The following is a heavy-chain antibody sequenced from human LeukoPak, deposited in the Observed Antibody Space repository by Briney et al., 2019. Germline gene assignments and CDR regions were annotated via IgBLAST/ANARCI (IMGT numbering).Heavy chain of an antibody. D-gene: IGHD3-10*01. J-gene: IGHJ3*01. Sequence: GGSLRLSCAASGFTFRYYAMHWVRQAPGKGLEWVAVISNDGSIQYYTDSVKGRFIISRDDSKNRMYLQMNSLRVDDTALYYCARGPDPVVRGPRRAFDLWGQGTRVTISS. CDR2: ISNDGSIQ. CDR1: GFTFRYYA. V-gene: IGHV3-30-3*01. CDR3: ARGPDPVVRGPRRAFDL.